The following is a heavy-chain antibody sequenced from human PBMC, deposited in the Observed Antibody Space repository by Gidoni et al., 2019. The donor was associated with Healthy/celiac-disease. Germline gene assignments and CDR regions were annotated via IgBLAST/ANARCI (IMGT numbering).Heavy chain of an antibody. J-gene: IGHJ4*02. CDR3: ATPVYYDSSGYYFDY. CDR2: IYYSGST. Sequence: EWIGSIYYSGSTYYNPSLKSRVTISVDTSKNQFSLKLSSVTAADTAVYYCATPVYYDSSGYYFDYWGQGTLVTVSS. V-gene: IGHV4-39*01. D-gene: IGHD3-22*01.